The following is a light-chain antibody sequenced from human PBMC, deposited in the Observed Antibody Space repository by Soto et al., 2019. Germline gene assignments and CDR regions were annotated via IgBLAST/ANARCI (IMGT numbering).Light chain of an antibody. Sequence: QSVLTQPASVSGSPGQSITISCTGTSSDVGGYNYVSWYQQHSGKAPKLIIYEVSNRPSGVSNRFSGSKSGNTASLTISGLQAEDEADYYCSSYTTTNTYVFGTGTKVTLL. J-gene: IGLJ1*01. CDR3: SSYTTTNTYV. CDR1: SSDVGGYNY. V-gene: IGLV2-14*01. CDR2: EVS.